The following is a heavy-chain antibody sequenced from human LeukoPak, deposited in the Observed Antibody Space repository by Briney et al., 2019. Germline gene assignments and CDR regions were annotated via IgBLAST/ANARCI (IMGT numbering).Heavy chain of an antibody. D-gene: IGHD3-10*01. Sequence: GGSLRLSCAASGFTFSSYAMSWVLQAPGKGLDWVSAISGSGGSTYYADSVKGRFTISRDNSKNTLYLQMNSLRAEDTAVYYCAKDATPLWFGELLVGYYYYYYGMDVWGQGPTVTVSS. CDR1: GFTFSSYA. J-gene: IGHJ6*02. V-gene: IGHV3-23*01. CDR2: ISGSGGST. CDR3: AKDATPLWFGELLVGYYYYYYGMDV.